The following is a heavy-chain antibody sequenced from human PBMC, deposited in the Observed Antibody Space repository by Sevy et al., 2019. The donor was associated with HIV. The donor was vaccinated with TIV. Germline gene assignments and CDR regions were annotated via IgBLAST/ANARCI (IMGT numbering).Heavy chain of an antibody. J-gene: IGHJ4*02. Sequence: GGSLRLSCAASGFTFSSYAMSWVRQAPGKGLEWVSAISGSGGSTYYADSVKGRFTTSRDNSKNTLYLQMNSLRAEDTAVYYCATYSSSWYFDYWGQGTLVTVSS. CDR1: GFTFSSYA. V-gene: IGHV3-23*01. D-gene: IGHD6-13*01. CDR2: ISGSGGST. CDR3: ATYSSSWYFDY.